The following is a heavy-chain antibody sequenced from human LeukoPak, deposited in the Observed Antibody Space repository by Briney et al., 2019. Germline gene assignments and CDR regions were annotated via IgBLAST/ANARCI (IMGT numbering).Heavy chain of an antibody. D-gene: IGHD6-19*01. V-gene: IGHV4-39*01. CDR1: GGSFSGYY. Sequence: PSETLSLTCAVYGGSFSGYYWGWIRQPPGKGLEWIGSIYYSGSTYYNPSLKSRVTISVDTSKNQFSLKLSSVTAADTAVYYCARHVENGQWLDPVLYYFDYWGQGTLVTVSS. J-gene: IGHJ4*02. CDR3: ARHVENGQWLDPVLYYFDY. CDR2: IYYSGST.